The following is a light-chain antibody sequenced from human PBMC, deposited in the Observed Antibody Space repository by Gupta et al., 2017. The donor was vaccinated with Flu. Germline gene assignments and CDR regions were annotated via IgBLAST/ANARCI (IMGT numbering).Light chain of an antibody. V-gene: IGKV1-39*01. CDR3: HQSFSMPRT. CDR1: QGINAY. J-gene: IGKJ1*01. Sequence: DIQMTQSPSSVSASVGDIVTITCRASQGINAYFNWYQQKPGRAPRPLVYAASNLRSGVPSRFRGSGSGSDFTLTSNGLQPEDLATYDCHQSFSMPRTFGQGTEV. CDR2: AAS.